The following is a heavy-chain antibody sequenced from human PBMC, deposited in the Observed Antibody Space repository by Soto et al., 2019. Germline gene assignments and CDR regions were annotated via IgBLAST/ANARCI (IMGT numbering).Heavy chain of an antibody. CDR2: IYYSGST. V-gene: IGHV4-59*08. CDR1: GGSISSYY. CDR3: ARLNTMVRGVITHPYFDY. Sequence: SQTLSLTCTVSGGSISSYYWSWIRQPPGKGLEWIGYIYYSGSTNYNPSLKSRVTISVDTSKNQFSLKLSSVTAADTAVYYCARLNTMVRGVITHPYFDYWGQGTLVTVSS. D-gene: IGHD3-10*01. J-gene: IGHJ4*02.